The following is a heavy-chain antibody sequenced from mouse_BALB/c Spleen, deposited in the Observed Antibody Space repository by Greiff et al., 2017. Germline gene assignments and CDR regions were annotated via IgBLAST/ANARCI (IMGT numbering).Heavy chain of an antibody. Sequence: QVQLQQSGAELVRPGVSVKISCKVSGYTFTDYAMHWVKQSHAKSLEWIGVISTYYGDASYNQKFKGKATMTVDKSSSTAYMELARLTSEDSAVYYCARDGSSYDFDYWGQGTTLTVSS. V-gene: IGHV1S137*01. J-gene: IGHJ2*01. CDR3: ARDGSSYDFDY. CDR2: ISTYYGDA. CDR1: GYTFTDYA. D-gene: IGHD1-1*01.